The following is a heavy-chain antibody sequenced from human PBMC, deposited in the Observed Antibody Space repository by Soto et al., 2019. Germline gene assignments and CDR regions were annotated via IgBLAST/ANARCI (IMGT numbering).Heavy chain of an antibody. Sequence: EVQLVETGGGLIQPGGSLRLSCAASGFTVTDNYIIWVRQPPGKGLEWVSTTVIGGGTNYADTVKGRFTVSRDKSKNTLYLQMNNLRVGDTAVYYCARKPPSAIQGWAFGMDVWGQGTTVFVSS. CDR2: TVIGGGT. CDR1: GFTVTDNY. D-gene: IGHD2-2*01. J-gene: IGHJ6*02. CDR3: ARKPPSAIQGWAFGMDV. V-gene: IGHV3-53*02.